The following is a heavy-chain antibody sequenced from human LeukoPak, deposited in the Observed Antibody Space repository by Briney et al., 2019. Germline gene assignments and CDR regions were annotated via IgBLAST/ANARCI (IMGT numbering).Heavy chain of an antibody. CDR1: GGTFSSYA. Sequence: ASVKVSCKASGGTFSSYAISWVRQAPGQGLEWMGIINPSGGSTSYAQKLQGRVTMTTDTSTSTAYMELSSLRSEDMAVYYCARGATYYYYYMDVWGKGTTVTVSS. D-gene: IGHD1-26*01. J-gene: IGHJ6*03. CDR3: ARGATYYYYYMDV. V-gene: IGHV1-46*01. CDR2: INPSGGST.